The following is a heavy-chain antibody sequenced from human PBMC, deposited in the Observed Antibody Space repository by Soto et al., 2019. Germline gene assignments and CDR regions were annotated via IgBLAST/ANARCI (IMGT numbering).Heavy chain of an antibody. CDR2: MSGSGVST. CDR1: GSTLSSYA. D-gene: IGHD2-15*01. J-gene: IGHJ6*02. CDR3: AKDSVDCSGAACYSYLSFSGMDF. V-gene: IGHV3-23*01. Sequence: EVQLLESGGGLVQPGESLRLSCAASGSTLSSYAMSWVRTAPGKGLEWVSSMSGSGVSTYYADSVKGRFTISRDNSKDTLYLQMNSLRAEDTAVYCCAKDSVDCSGAACYSYLSFSGMDFWGQGTTVTVSS.